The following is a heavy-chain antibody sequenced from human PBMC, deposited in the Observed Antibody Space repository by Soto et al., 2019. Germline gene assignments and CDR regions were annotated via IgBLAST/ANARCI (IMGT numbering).Heavy chain of an antibody. CDR2: ISYSGST. CDR3: ARGKLYFHN. V-gene: IGHV4-59*01. J-gene: IGHJ4*02. Sequence: SETLSLTCTVSGGSIRSYDLSWIRQPPGKGLEWIGYISYSGSTDYNPSLKSRATISLDTSKNQLSLKLTSVTTADTAVYYCARGKLYFHNWGQGTLVTVSS. CDR1: GGSIRSYD.